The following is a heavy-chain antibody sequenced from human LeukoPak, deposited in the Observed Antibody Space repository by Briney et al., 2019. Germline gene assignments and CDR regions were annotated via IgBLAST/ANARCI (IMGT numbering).Heavy chain of an antibody. Sequence: GGSLRLSCAASGFTFSSYWMSWVRQAPGKGLEWVANIKQDGSEKYYVDSVKGRFTISRDNAKNSLYLQMNSLRAEDTAVYYCARYDSSGYDAFGIWGQGTMVAVSS. J-gene: IGHJ3*02. CDR3: ARYDSSGYDAFGI. D-gene: IGHD3-22*01. CDR2: IKQDGSEK. V-gene: IGHV3-7*01. CDR1: GFTFSSYW.